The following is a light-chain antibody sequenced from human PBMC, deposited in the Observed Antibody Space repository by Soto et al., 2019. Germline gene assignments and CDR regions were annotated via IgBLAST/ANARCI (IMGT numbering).Light chain of an antibody. J-gene: IGKJ1*01. CDR2: WAS. Sequence: DIVMTQSPDSLAVSLGERATINCKSSQSVLYSSNNKNYLAWYQQKPGQPPKQLIYWASTRESGVPARFSGSGSGTEFTLTISSLQAEDVAVYYCQQYYSTPWTFVQGTKVEIK. V-gene: IGKV4-1*01. CDR1: QSVLYSSNNKNY. CDR3: QQYYSTPWT.